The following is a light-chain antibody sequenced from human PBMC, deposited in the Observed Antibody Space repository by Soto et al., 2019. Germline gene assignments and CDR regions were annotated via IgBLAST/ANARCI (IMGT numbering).Light chain of an antibody. Sequence: DIQVTQSPSSVSAFVGDTVTITCRASQDVSKWFAWYQQKPGKAPKLLVYTTSILQDGVSPRFSGSGFGTDFILTISSLQPEDSATYFCQQAHSFPITFGQGTRLQIK. CDR2: TTS. CDR3: QQAHSFPIT. J-gene: IGKJ5*01. CDR1: QDVSKW. V-gene: IGKV1-12*01.